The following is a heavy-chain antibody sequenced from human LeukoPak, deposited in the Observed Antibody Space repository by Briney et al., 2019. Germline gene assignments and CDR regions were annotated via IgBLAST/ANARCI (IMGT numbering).Heavy chain of an antibody. J-gene: IGHJ4*02. CDR1: GFTFSSYS. CDR2: IKSKGDGGTT. V-gene: IGHV3-15*01. D-gene: IGHD6-13*01. Sequence: GGSLRLSCAASGFTFSSYSMDWVRQAPGKGLEWVGRIKSKGDGGTTDYAAPVKGRFTMSRDDSKSTLYLQMNSLKVEDTAIYYCSTDWYDYWGQGTLVTVSS. CDR3: STDWYDY.